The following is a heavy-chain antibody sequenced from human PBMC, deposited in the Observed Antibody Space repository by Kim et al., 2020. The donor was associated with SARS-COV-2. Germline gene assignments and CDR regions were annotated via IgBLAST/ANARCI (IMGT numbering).Heavy chain of an antibody. CDR3: ARSSSTSCPCYYMDV. D-gene: IGHD2-2*01. Sequence: GGSLRLSCAASGFTFSTYWMYWVRQAPGKGLVWVSRISSDGITTNYADSVKGRFTISRDNAKNTLYLQMDSLRAGDTAVYYCARSSSTSCPCYYMDVWGKGTTVTVSS. V-gene: IGHV3-74*01. J-gene: IGHJ6*03. CDR1: GFTFSTYW. CDR2: ISSDGITT.